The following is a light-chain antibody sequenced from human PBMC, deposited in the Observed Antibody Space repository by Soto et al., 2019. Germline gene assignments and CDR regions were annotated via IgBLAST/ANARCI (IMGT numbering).Light chain of an antibody. CDR2: KAS. J-gene: IGKJ4*01. Sequence: DYQVTQSPSTLSASVGDRVTITCRASQNIYTWLAWYQQKPGIAPKLLIHKASTLESGVPSRFSGSGFGTEFTLTISGLQPDDSATYYCQQYNTFLTFGGGTKVDIK. CDR3: QQYNTFLT. V-gene: IGKV1-5*03. CDR1: QNIYTW.